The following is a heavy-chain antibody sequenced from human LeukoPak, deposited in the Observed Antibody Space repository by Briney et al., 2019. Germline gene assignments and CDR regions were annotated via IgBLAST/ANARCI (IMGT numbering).Heavy chain of an antibody. CDR1: GYSFTSYW. V-gene: IGHV5-51*01. Sequence: GESLQITCKGSGYSFTSYWIGWVRQMPGKGLEWIGIIYPGDSDTRYSPSFQCQVTVSADKSIRTAYRPWSSLKAWTTTTECCARQSSGWSTDAFAIWSQGKMVTVSS. D-gene: IGHD6-19*01. CDR3: ARQSSGWSTDAFAI. J-gene: IGHJ3*02. CDR2: IYPGDSDT.